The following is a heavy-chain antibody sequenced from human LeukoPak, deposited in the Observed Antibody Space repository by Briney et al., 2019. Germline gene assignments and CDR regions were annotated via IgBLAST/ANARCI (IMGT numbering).Heavy chain of an antibody. CDR3: ARKGSSWYYFDY. CDR1: GGSISSYY. V-gene: IGHV4-59*08. J-gene: IGHJ4*02. D-gene: IGHD6-13*01. Sequence: SETLSLTCTVSGGSISSYYWSWIRQPPGKGLEWIGYIYDSGSTNYNPSLKSRVTISVDTSKNQFSLKVSSVTAADTAVYYCARKGSSWYYFDYWGQGTLVTVSS. CDR2: IYDSGST.